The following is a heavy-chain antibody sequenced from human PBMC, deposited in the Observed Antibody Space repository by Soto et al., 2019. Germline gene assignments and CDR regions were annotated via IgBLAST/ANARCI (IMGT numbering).Heavy chain of an antibody. CDR1: GGTFSSYA. Sequence: SVKVSCKASGGTFSSYAISWVRQAPGQGLEWMGGIIPIFGTANYAQKFQGRVTITADESTSTAYMELSGLRSEDTAVYYCARAHIPGYSGYDIHQPFDYWGQGTLVTVSS. CDR3: ARAHIPGYSGYDIHQPFDY. V-gene: IGHV1-69*13. CDR2: IIPIFGTA. J-gene: IGHJ4*02. D-gene: IGHD5-12*01.